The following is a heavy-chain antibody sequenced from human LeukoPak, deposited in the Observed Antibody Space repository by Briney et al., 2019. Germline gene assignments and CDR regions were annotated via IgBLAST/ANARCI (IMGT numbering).Heavy chain of an antibody. V-gene: IGHV3-11*04. D-gene: IGHD3-16*02. CDR2: ISSSGSTI. Sequence: GGSLRLSCAASGFTFSDYYMSWIRQAPGKGLEWVSYISSSGSTIYYADSVKGRFTISRDNAKNSLYLQMNSLRAEDTAVYYCARGPYDYVWGSYRRDYFDYWGQGTLVTVSS. CDR3: ARGPYDYVWGSYRRDYFDY. J-gene: IGHJ4*02. CDR1: GFTFSDYY.